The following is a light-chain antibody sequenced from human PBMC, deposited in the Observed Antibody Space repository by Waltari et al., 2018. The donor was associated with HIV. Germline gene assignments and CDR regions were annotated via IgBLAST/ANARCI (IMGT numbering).Light chain of an antibody. Sequence: QSALTQPPSVSGSPGQSVTISCTGTNSDVGSYNRVSWYQLPPGTAPKLIIYEVNNRPAGVPVLFSRHQSRNSTSLTISVLQAEDEPDYYCSTYTSSSTLWMFGGGTKLTVL. CDR2: EVN. CDR1: NSDVGSYNR. CDR3: STYTSSSTLWM. J-gene: IGLJ3*02. V-gene: IGLV2-18*02.